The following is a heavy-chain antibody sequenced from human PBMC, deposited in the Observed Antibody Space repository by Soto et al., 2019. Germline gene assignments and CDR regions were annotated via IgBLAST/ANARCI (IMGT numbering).Heavy chain of an antibody. Sequence: GGSLRPSCAASGFTFSSYGMHWVRQAPGKGLEWVAVISYDGSDKYYGDSVKGRFTISRDNSKNTLYLQMNSLRAEDTAVYYYAKVLGYCSSTSCYRGGYFYYGLDVWGQGTTVTVSS. CDR2: ISYDGSDK. J-gene: IGHJ6*02. CDR3: AKVLGYCSSTSCYRGGYFYYGLDV. V-gene: IGHV3-30*18. CDR1: GFTFSSYG. D-gene: IGHD2-2*02.